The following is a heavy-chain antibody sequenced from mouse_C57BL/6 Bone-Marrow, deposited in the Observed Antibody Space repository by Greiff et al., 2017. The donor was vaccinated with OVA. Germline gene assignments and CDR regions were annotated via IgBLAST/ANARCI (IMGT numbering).Heavy chain of an antibody. J-gene: IGHJ3*01. CDR3: ARGDYDPAWFAY. CDR1: GFTFSDYY. D-gene: IGHD2-4*01. Sequence: EVKVVESGGGLVQPGGSLKLSCAASGFTFSDYYMYWVRQTPEKRLEWVAYISNGGGSTYYPDTVKGRFTISRDNAKNTLYLQMSRLKSEDTAMYYCARGDYDPAWFAYWGQGTLVTVSA. CDR2: ISNGGGST. V-gene: IGHV5-12*01.